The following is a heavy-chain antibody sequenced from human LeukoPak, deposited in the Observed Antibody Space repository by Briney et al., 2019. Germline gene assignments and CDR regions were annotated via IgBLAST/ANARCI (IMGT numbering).Heavy chain of an antibody. CDR2: IYYSGST. V-gene: IGHV4-59*12. CDR1: GGSISSYY. D-gene: IGHD3-10*01. CDR3: ARDPYYYGSGSYYEG. J-gene: IGHJ4*02. Sequence: PSETLSLTCTVSGGSISSYYWSWIRQPPGKGLEWIGYIYYSGSTNYNPSLKSRVTISVDTSKSQFSLKLSSVTAADTAVYYCARDPYYYGSGSYYEGWGQGTLVTVSS.